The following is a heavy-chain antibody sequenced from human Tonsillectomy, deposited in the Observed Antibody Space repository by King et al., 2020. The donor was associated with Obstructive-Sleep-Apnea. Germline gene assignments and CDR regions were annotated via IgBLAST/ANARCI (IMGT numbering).Heavy chain of an antibody. D-gene: IGHD5-12*01. Sequence: VQLVESGAEVKKPGESLTISCTGSGYSFTSHWIGWVRQMPGKGLEWMGIIYPGDSDTTYSPSLQGQVTISADKSISTAYLQWSSLKASDTAIYYCARPKYGGYDDGPFDIWGQGTMVTVSS. CDR1: GYSFTSHW. V-gene: IGHV5-51*01. J-gene: IGHJ3*02. CDR2: IYPGDSDT. CDR3: ARPKYGGYDDGPFDI.